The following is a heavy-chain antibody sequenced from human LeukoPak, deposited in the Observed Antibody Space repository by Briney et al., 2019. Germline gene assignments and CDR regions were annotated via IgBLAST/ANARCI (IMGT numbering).Heavy chain of an antibody. J-gene: IGHJ4*02. V-gene: IGHV3-30*02. CDR3: AKDHGYSSGCSDF. CDR2: IRYDGSNK. Sequence: GGCLRLSCAASGFTSSSYGRHWVRQAPGKGLEWVAFIRYDGSNKYYADSVKGRFTISRDNSKNTLYLQMNSLRAEDTAVYYCAKDHGYSSGCSDFWGQGTLVTVSS. CDR1: GFTSSSYG. D-gene: IGHD6-19*01.